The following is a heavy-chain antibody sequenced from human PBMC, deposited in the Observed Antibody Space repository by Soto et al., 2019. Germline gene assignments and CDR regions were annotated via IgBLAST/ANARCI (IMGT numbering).Heavy chain of an antibody. J-gene: IGHJ5*02. CDR1: GYTFTSYA. V-gene: IGHV1-3*01. CDR3: ARDRVKYYEFWSGYREECWFDP. Sequence: QVQLVQSGAEVKKPGASVKVSCKASGYTFTSYAMHWVRQAPGQRLEWMGWITAGNGNTKYSQKFQGSVSITRDTSASTAYMELSSLRSEDTAVYYCARDRVKYYEFWSGYREECWFDPCGQGTLVTVSS. CDR2: ITAGNGNT. D-gene: IGHD3-3*01.